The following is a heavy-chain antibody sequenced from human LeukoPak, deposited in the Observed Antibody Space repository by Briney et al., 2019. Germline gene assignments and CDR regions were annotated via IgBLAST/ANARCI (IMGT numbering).Heavy chain of an antibody. CDR2: IWYDGSNK. V-gene: IGHV3-33*08. D-gene: IGHD3-9*01. CDR1: GFTFSSYA. Sequence: PGGSLRLSCAASGFTFSSYAVTWVRQAPGKGLEWVAVIWYDGSNKYYADSVKGRFTISRDNSKNTLYLQMNSLRAEDTAVYYCARAIDILTGYGPMGYWGQGTLVTVSS. CDR3: ARAIDILTGYGPMGY. J-gene: IGHJ4*02.